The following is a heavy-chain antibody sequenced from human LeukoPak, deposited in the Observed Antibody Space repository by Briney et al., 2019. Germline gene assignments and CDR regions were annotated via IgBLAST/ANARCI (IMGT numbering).Heavy chain of an antibody. V-gene: IGHV4-4*07. CDR2: IYTYGIT. CDR1: GGSIRSYY. J-gene: IGHJ6*03. CDR3: ARDDWGYCSSTSCYGEYYYYYMDV. D-gene: IGHD2-2*01. Sequence: ASETLSLTCTVSGGSIRSYYWTWIRQPAGKGLDWIGRIYTYGITNYNPSLKSRVTMSIDTSKNQFSLKLSSVTAADTAVYYCARDDWGYCSSTSCYGEYYYYYMDVWGKGTTVTVSS.